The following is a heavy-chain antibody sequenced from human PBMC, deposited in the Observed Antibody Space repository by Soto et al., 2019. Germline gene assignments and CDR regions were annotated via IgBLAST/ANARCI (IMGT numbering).Heavy chain of an antibody. J-gene: IGHJ4*02. CDR3: ARGSWAVAAALDY. CDR1: SGSISSSNW. CDR2: IYHSGST. Sequence: SETLSLTCAVSSGSISSSNWWSWVRQPPGKGLEWIGEIYHSGSTNYNPSLKSRVTISVDKSKNQFSLKLSSVTAADTAVYYCARGSWAVAAALDYWGQGTLVTVSS. V-gene: IGHV4-4*02. D-gene: IGHD6-19*01.